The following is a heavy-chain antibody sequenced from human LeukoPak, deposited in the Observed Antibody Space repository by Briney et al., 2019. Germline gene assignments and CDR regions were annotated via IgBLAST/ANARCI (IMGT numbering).Heavy chain of an antibody. CDR2: ISHDGSNI. J-gene: IGHJ4*02. D-gene: IGHD3-10*01. CDR1: RFILINYA. CDR3: ARGDGPGSYLIDY. V-gene: IGHV3-30*04. Sequence: RSLRLSGAASRFILINYAIHWVRPAPGHGLNWLTLISHDGSNIRYLDSGKGRFTISRDNSKNTVYLEMNSLRDEDTAMYYCARGDGPGSYLIDYWGQGTLVTVSS.